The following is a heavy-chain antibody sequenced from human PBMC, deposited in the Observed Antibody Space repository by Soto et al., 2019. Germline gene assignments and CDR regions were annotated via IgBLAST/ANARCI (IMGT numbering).Heavy chain of an antibody. D-gene: IGHD4-17*01. CDR2: LHSTGST. J-gene: IGHJ4*02. CDR1: GDSISSTFYY. V-gene: IGHV4-39*01. CDR3: ARRGYGDYSLSD. Sequence: QVFLKESGPGLVKPSETLSLTCTVSGDSISSTFYYWAWVRQPPGKGLEWVGTLHSTGSTHYSPSLRTRVSISGDTSKNQFSLRMTSVTAADTAFSYCARRGYGDYSLSDWGQGTLVTVSS.